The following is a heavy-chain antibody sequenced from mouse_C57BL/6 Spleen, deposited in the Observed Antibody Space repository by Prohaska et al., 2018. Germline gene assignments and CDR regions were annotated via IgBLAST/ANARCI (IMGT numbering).Heavy chain of an antibody. J-gene: IGHJ1*03. CDR2: IDPETGGT. Sequence: QVQLQQSGAELVRPGASVTLSCKASGYTFTDYEMHWVKQTPVHGLESIRAIDPETGGTTYNQKFKVNAILTADKSSSTAYMQLRSLTSQDSAVYYCTGSNYYGRSPSYFDVWGTGTTVTVSS. V-gene: IGHV1-15*01. CDR1: GYTFTDYE. CDR3: TGSNYYGRSPSYFDV. D-gene: IGHD1-1*01.